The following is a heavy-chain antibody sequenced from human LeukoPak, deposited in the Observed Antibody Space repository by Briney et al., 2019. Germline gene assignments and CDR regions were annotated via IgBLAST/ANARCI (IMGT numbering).Heavy chain of an antibody. V-gene: IGHV4-59*08. Sequence: SETLSLTCSVSGDSISSYHWTWIRQSPGRGLEWIGYIYYSGSTNYNPPLKSRVTISLDTSNKQFSLKLSSVTAADTAIYYCATYTRHCSGGTCYSIDYWGQGTLVTVSS. D-gene: IGHD2-15*01. CDR3: ATYTRHCSGGTCYSIDY. CDR1: GDSISSYH. CDR2: IYYSGST. J-gene: IGHJ4*02.